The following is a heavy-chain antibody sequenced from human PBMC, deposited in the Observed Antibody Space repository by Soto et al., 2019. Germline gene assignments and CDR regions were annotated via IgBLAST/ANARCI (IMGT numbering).Heavy chain of an antibody. D-gene: IGHD6-19*01. CDR1: GFTVSSNY. CDR3: ARDPPYSSGWPAFDY. Sequence: PGGSLRLSCAASGFTVSSNYMSWVRQAPGKGLEWVSVIYSGGSTYYADSVKGRFTISRDNSKNTLYLQMNSLRAEDTAVYYCARDPPYSSGWPAFDYWGQGTLVTAPQ. CDR2: IYSGGST. V-gene: IGHV3-66*01. J-gene: IGHJ4*02.